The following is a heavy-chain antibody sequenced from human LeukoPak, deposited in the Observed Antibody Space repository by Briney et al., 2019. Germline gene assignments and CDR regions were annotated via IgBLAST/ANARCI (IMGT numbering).Heavy chain of an antibody. D-gene: IGHD6-6*01. CDR2: IYYSGST. V-gene: IGHV4-39*01. J-gene: IGHJ5*02. Sequence: SETLSLTCTVSGGSISSRSYYWGWIRQPPGKGLEWIGSIYYSGSTYYNPSLKSRVTISVDTSKNQSSLKLTSVTAADTAVYFCARHWRSRFDPWGQGTLVTVSS. CDR1: GGSISSRSYY. CDR3: ARHWRSRFDP.